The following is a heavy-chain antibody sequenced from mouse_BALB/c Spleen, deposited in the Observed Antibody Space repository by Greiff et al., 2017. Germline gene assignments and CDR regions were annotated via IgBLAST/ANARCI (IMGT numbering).Heavy chain of an antibody. Sequence: DVKLVESGGGLVKPGGSLKLSCAASGFTFSDYYMYWVRQTPEKRLEWVATISDGGSYTYYPDSVKGRFTISRDNAKNTLYLQMSSLKSEDTAMYYCTRGPDEAMDYWGQGTSVTVSS. CDR3: TRGPDEAMDY. V-gene: IGHV5-4*02. CDR2: ISDGGSYT. CDR1: GFTFSDYY. J-gene: IGHJ4*01.